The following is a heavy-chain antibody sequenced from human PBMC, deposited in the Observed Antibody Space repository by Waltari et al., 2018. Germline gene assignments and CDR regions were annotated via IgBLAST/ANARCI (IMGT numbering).Heavy chain of an antibody. D-gene: IGHD6-19*01. J-gene: IGHJ4*02. V-gene: IGHV4-34*01. CDR2: INHSGST. CDR3: ARGEMEQWLVKGPPDY. Sequence: QVQLQQWGAGLLKPSETLSLTCAVYGGSFSGYYWSWIRQPPGKGLEWIGEINHSGSTNYNPSLKSRVTISVDTSKNQFSLKLSSVTAADTAVYYCARGEMEQWLVKGPPDYWGQGTLVTVSS. CDR1: GGSFSGYY.